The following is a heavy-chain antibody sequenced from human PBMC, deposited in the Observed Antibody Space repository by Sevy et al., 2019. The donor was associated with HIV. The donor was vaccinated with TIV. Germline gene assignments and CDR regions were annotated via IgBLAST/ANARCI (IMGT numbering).Heavy chain of an antibody. CDR3: ATTKDYYESSGCPFDY. J-gene: IGHJ4*02. Sequence: ASVKVSCKVSGYSLTGLSMHWVRQAPGKGLEWMGSFDPEDGERIYAQKLEGRVTMTEDISADTAYMELNSLRFEDTAVYYCATTKDYYESSGCPFDYWGQGTLVTVSS. D-gene: IGHD3-22*01. CDR1: GYSLTGLS. V-gene: IGHV1-24*01. CDR2: FDPEDGER.